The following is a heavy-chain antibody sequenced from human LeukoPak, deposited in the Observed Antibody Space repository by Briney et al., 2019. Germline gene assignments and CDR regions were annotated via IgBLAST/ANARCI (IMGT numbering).Heavy chain of an antibody. J-gene: IGHJ3*02. D-gene: IGHD2-2*02. CDR2: IYYSGST. Sequence: PSETLSLTCTVSGGSISSYYWSWIRQPPGKGLEWIGYIYYSGSTNYNPSLKSRVTMSVDMSKSQFSLKLSSVTAADTAIYYCARVVVIVPTAIRRGAFDIWGQGTMVTVSS. V-gene: IGHV4-59*01. CDR1: GGSISSYY. CDR3: ARVVVIVPTAIRRGAFDI.